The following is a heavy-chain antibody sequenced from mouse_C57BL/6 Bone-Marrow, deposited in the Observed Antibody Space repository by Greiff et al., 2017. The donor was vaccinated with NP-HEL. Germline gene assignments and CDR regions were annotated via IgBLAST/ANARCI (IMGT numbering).Heavy chain of an antibody. J-gene: IGHJ2*01. V-gene: IGHV1-72*01. CDR1: GYTFTSYW. Sequence: QVQLQQPGAELVKPGASVKLSCKASGYTFTSYWMHWVKQRPGRGLEWIGRIDPNSGGTKYNEKFKSKATLPVDKPSSSAYMQLSSLTSEDAAVYDCARRGTTVYYFDYWGQGTTLTVSS. CDR3: ARRGTTVYYFDY. CDR2: IDPNSGGT. D-gene: IGHD2-13*01.